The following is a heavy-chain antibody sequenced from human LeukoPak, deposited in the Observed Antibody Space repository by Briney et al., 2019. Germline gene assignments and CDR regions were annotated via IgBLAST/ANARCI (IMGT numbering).Heavy chain of an antibody. CDR1: GYTFTGYY. J-gene: IGHJ4*02. D-gene: IGHD6-13*01. V-gene: IGHV1-2*02. CDR3: ARGPLEGISLSLY. CDR2: INPNSDGT. Sequence: ASVKVSCKASGYTFTGYYMHWVRQAPGQGLEWMGWINPNSDGTNYAQKFQGRVTMTRDTSISTAYMELSRLRSDDTAVYYCARGPLEGISLSLYWGQGTLVTVSS.